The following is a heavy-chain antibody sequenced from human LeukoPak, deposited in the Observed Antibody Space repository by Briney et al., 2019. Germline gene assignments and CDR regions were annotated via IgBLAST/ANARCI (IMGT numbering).Heavy chain of an antibody. V-gene: IGHV4-4*07. CDR1: GGSISSYY. CDR2: IYTSGST. CDR3: ARDLPSGSYDY. D-gene: IGHD1-26*01. J-gene: IGHJ4*02. Sequence: ASETLSLTCTVSGGSISSYYWSWIRQPAGKGLEWIGRIYTSGSTNYNPSLKGRVTMSVDTSKNQFSLKLSSVTAADTAVYYCARDLPSGSYDYWGQGTLVTVSS.